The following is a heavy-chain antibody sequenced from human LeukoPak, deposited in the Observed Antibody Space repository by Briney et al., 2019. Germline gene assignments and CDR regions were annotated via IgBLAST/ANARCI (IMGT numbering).Heavy chain of an antibody. Sequence: ASVKVSCKASGYTFTGYYMHWVRQAPGQGLEWMGWINPNSGDTNYAQKFQGRVTMTRDTSISTAYMELSRLRSDDTAVYYCARPQGGDSGVTDYWGQGTLVTVSS. V-gene: IGHV1-2*02. CDR3: ARPQGGDSGVTDY. J-gene: IGHJ4*02. CDR1: GYTFTGYY. D-gene: IGHD3-10*01. CDR2: INPNSGDT.